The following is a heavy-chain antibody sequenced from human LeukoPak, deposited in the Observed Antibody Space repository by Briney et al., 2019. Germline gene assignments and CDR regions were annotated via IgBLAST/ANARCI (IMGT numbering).Heavy chain of an antibody. Sequence: KPSETLSLTCTVSGGSISSSSYYWGWIRQPPGKGLEWIGSIYYSGSTYYNPSLKSRVTISVDTSKNQFSLKLSSVTAADTAVYYCARHGVLSGWYRLGSFDYWGQGTLVTVSS. CDR2: IYYSGST. CDR1: GGSISSSSYY. V-gene: IGHV4-39*01. J-gene: IGHJ4*02. D-gene: IGHD6-19*01. CDR3: ARHGVLSGWYRLGSFDY.